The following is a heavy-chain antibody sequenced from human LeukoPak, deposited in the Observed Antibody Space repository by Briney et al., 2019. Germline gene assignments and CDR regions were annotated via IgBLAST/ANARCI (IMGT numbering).Heavy chain of an antibody. Sequence: PGGSLRLSCAASGLTFSDYYMSWIRQAPGKGLEWVSYISSSGSTIYYADSVKGRFTIPRDNAKNSLYLQMNSLRAEDTAVYYCARDGYNSLSPCVYWGQGTLVTVSS. CDR1: GLTFSDYY. J-gene: IGHJ4*02. V-gene: IGHV3-11*01. CDR2: ISSSGSTI. CDR3: ARDGYNSLSPCVY. D-gene: IGHD5-24*01.